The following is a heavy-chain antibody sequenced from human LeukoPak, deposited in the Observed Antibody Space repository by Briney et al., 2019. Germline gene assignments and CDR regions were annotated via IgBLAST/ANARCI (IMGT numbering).Heavy chain of an antibody. J-gene: IGHJ4*02. CDR3: ARAGDTAMVFDY. V-gene: IGHV4-59*08. CDR1: GGSISSYY. CDR2: IYYSGST. D-gene: IGHD5-18*01. Sequence: SETLSLTCSVSGGSISSYYWSWSRQPPGKGLGWIGFIYYSGSTNYNPSLKSRVTISVDTSKNQFSLKLSSVTAADTAVYYCARAGDTAMVFDYWGQGTLVTASS.